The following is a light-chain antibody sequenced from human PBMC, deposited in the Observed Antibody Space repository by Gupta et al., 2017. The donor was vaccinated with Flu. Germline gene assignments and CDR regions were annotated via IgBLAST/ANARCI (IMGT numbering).Light chain of an antibody. CDR1: QTVRTH. CDR3: QQDTNWPSALT. V-gene: IGKV3-15*01. Sequence: TLSVSPGGRATLSCRASQTVRTHLAWFQQRPGQAPRLLIYEASTRAPGIPARCSGSGAGTDFTLTISSLESEDFAVYYCQQDTNWPSALTFGQGTRLEIE. CDR2: EAS. J-gene: IGKJ5*01.